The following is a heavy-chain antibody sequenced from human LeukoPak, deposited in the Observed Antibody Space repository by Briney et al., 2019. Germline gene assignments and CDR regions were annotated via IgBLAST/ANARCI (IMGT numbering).Heavy chain of an antibody. D-gene: IGHD3-22*01. CDR2: IIPIFGTA. V-gene: IGHV1-69*13. CDR1: GGTFSSYA. J-gene: IGHJ4*02. CDR3: ASGYLYYYDSSGYLSYFDY. Sequence: SVKVSCKASGGTFSSYAISWVRQAPGQGLEWMGGIIPIFGTANYAQKFQGRVTITADESTSTAYMELSSLRSEDTAVYYCASGYLYYYDSSGYLSYFDYWGQGTLVTVSS.